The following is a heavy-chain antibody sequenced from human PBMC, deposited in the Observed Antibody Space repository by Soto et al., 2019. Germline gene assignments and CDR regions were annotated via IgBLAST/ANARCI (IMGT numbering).Heavy chain of an antibody. CDR1: GFTFSSYA. V-gene: IGHV3-23*01. Sequence: GGSLRLSCAASGFTFSSYAMSWVRQAPGKGLEWVSAISGSGGSTYYADSVKGRFTISRDNSKNTLYLQMNSLRAEDTAVYYCASRGTGYASRSSYYYMDVWGKGTTVTVSS. CDR3: ASRGTGYASRSSYYYMDV. J-gene: IGHJ6*03. CDR2: ISGSGGST. D-gene: IGHD3-9*01.